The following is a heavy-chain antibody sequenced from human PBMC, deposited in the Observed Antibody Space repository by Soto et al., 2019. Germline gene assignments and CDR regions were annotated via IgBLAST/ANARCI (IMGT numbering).Heavy chain of an antibody. J-gene: IGHJ4*02. V-gene: IGHV3-23*01. D-gene: IGHD3-10*01. Sequence: EVQLLESGGGLVQPGGSLRLSCAASGFTFSSYAMSWVRQAPGKGLEWVSAISGSGGSTYYADSVKGRFTISRDNSKNTLYLQMNSLRAEDTAVYYCAKPLKSSYYYGSGSYYNGPSGYWGQGTLVTVSS. CDR3: AKPLKSSYYYGSGSYYNGPSGY. CDR1: GFTFSSYA. CDR2: ISGSGGST.